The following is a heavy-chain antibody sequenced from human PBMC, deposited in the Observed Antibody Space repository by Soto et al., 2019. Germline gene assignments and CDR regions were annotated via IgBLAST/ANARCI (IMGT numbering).Heavy chain of an antibody. D-gene: IGHD6-13*01. CDR2: IYYSGST. V-gene: IGHV4-59*01. CDR1: GGSISSYY. J-gene: IGHJ4*02. CDR3: ARHPIAAAAYYFDY. Sequence: QVQLQESGPGLVKPSETLSLTCTVSGGSISSYYWSWIRQPTGKGLEWIGYIYYSGSTNYNPSLKSRVTISVDTSKNQFSLKLSSVTAADTAVYYCARHPIAAAAYYFDYWGQGTLVTVSS.